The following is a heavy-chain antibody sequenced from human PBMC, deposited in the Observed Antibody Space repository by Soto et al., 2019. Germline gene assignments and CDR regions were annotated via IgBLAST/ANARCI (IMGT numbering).Heavy chain of an antibody. V-gene: IGHV3-23*01. J-gene: IGHJ3*02. CDR1: GFTFSDYG. D-gene: IGHD3-3*01. CDR3: TKDADVYDFAFDS. CDR2: ITKTGRST. Sequence: EVQLLESGGGLVQPGGSLRISCATSGFTFSDYGMNWVRQAPGKGLEWVSGITKTGRSTFLADSVRGRFTISRDNLNNIVYLQMNSLRADDTALYYCTKDADVYDFAFDSWGQGTMVTVSS.